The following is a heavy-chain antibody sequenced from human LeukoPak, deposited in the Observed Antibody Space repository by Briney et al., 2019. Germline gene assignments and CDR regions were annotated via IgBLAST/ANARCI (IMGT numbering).Heavy chain of an antibody. CDR1: GFTFSSYA. CDR2: IGSSAGST. Sequence: TGGSLRLSCAASGFTFSSYAMSWVRQAPGKGLEWVSLIGSSAGSTYYADSVKGRFTISRDNSKNTLWLQMNSLRAEDTAVYYCAKGYGGNYYWYFDYWGQGTLVTVSS. CDR3: AKGYGGNYYWYFDY. D-gene: IGHD1-7*01. V-gene: IGHV3-23*01. J-gene: IGHJ4*02.